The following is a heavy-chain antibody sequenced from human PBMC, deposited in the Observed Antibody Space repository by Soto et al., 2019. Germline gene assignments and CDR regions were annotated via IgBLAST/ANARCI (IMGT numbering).Heavy chain of an antibody. CDR1: GFSFSDYV. CDR2: MWYHGRDL. CDR3: ARDQGGQSGNVILVH. D-gene: IGHD5-12*01. Sequence: QPVGSLRLSCAASGFSFSDYVMHWVRQAPGNGLEWVAVMWYHGRDLFYTDSVKGRFTISRDNSKNTLFLQMNSLRADDTAVYYCARDQGGQSGNVILVHWGQGALVTVSS. J-gene: IGHJ4*02. V-gene: IGHV3-33*01.